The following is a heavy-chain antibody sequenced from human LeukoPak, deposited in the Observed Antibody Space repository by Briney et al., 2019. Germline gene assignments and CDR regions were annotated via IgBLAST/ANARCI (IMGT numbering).Heavy chain of an antibody. CDR1: GFTFSSYE. V-gene: IGHV3-48*03. Sequence: GGSLRLSCAASGFTFSSYEMNWVRQAPGKGLGWVSYISSSGSTIYYADSVKGRFTISRDNAKNSLYLQMNSLRAEDTAVYYCARDNSRDSSGYDYWGQGTLVTVSS. J-gene: IGHJ4*02. CDR2: ISSSGSTI. CDR3: ARDNSRDSSGYDY. D-gene: IGHD3-22*01.